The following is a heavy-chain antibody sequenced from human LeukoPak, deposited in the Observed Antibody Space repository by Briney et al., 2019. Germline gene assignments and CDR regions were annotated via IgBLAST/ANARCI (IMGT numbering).Heavy chain of an antibody. D-gene: IGHD6-19*01. CDR2: ISRNSRYI. V-gene: IGHV3-21*06. CDR3: ARDSSSGWTRDAIGY. Sequence: PGGSLRLSCAASGFSFSTYSMNWVRQAPGKGLEWVSSISRNSRYIYYADSMRGRFTISRDNAKNSLYLQMNSLKPEDTAVYYCARDSSSGWTRDAIGYWGQGTLVTVSS. CDR1: GFSFSTYS. J-gene: IGHJ4*02.